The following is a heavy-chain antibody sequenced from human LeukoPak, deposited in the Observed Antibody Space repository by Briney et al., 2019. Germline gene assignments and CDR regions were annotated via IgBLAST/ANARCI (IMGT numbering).Heavy chain of an antibody. V-gene: IGHV3-23*01. CDR1: GFTFSSYA. Sequence: GGSLRLSCAASGFTFSSYAMSWVRQAPGKALEWVSAISGSGGSTYYADSVKGRFTISRDNSKNTLYLQMNSLRAEDTAVYYCAKDYYYDSSGYSPFDYWGQGTLVTVSS. J-gene: IGHJ4*02. D-gene: IGHD3-22*01. CDR3: AKDYYYDSSGYSPFDY. CDR2: ISGSGGST.